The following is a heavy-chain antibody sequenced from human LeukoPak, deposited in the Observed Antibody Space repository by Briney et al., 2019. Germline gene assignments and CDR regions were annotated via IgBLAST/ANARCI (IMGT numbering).Heavy chain of an antibody. D-gene: IGHD6-19*01. V-gene: IGHV3-74*01. CDR2: INTDGTVT. Sequence: GGSLRLSCAASGFTFSKCWMLWIRQAPGKGLESVSRINTDGTVTTYADSVKGRFTVSRDNADNTMFLQMNSVRDEDTAVYYCATKQWLAPPPDSWGQGTPVTVSS. CDR3: ATKQWLAPPPDS. J-gene: IGHJ4*02. CDR1: GFTFSKCW.